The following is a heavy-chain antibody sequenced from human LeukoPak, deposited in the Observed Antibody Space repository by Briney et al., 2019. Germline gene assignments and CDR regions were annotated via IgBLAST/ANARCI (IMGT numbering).Heavy chain of an antibody. D-gene: IGHD3-3*01. Sequence: ASVTVSCKASGYTFTSYDINWVRQATGQGLEWMGWMNPNSGNTGYAQKFQGRVTMTRNTSISTAYMELSSLRSEDTAVYYCARGGSYDFWSGYLDFDYWGQGTLVTVSS. CDR1: GYTFTSYD. V-gene: IGHV1-8*01. CDR3: ARGGSYDFWSGYLDFDY. CDR2: MNPNSGNT. J-gene: IGHJ4*02.